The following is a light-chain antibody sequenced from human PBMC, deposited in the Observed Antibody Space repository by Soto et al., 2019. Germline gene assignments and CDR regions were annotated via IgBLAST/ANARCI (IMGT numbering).Light chain of an antibody. V-gene: IGKV3-11*01. Sequence: EIVLTQSPATLSLSPGERATLSCRASQSVSSYLAWSPQKPGQAPRLLIYDASSRATGIPATFSGSGSGTDFNLTISSLEPEDFAVYYCQQRSNWPPITFGQGTRVEIK. CDR1: QSVSSY. CDR3: QQRSNWPPIT. J-gene: IGKJ5*01. CDR2: DAS.